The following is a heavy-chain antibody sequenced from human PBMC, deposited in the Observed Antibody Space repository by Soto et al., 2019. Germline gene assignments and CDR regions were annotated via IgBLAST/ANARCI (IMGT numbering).Heavy chain of an antibody. Sequence: EVQVVESGGGLVQPGGSLRLSCIASEFTFISSFMGWVRQAPGKGLEWVAHINQDGSGTYYVDSVKGRFNISRDNAKTSLYLQMNSLRAEDTAVYYCARYFRGSGRYFFDHWGQGTLVTVSS. CDR2: INQDGSGT. J-gene: IGHJ4*02. CDR3: ARYFRGSGRYFFDH. CDR1: EFTFISSF. D-gene: IGHD6-19*01. V-gene: IGHV3-7*03.